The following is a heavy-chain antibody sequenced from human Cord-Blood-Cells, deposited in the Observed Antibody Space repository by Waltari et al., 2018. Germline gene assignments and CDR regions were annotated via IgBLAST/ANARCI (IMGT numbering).Heavy chain of an antibody. CDR1: GASTSSSSYY. V-gene: IGHV4-39*01. CDR2: IYYGGRT. J-gene: IGHJ4*02. Sequence: QLQLQESGPGLVKPSETLSPTCTVPGASTSSSSYYWGWIRQPPGKGLEWIGSIYYGGRTYSNPSLKSRVTISVDTSKNQFSLKLSSVTAADTAVYYCALIQLWFDYWGQGTLVTVSS. D-gene: IGHD5-18*01. CDR3: ALIQLWFDY.